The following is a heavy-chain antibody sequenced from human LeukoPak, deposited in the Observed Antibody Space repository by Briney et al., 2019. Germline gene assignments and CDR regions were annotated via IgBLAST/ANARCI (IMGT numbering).Heavy chain of an antibody. V-gene: IGHV3-30*18. CDR1: GFTFSSYG. J-gene: IGHJ4*02. Sequence: GRSLRLSCAASGFTFSSYGMHWVRQAPGKGLEWVAVISYDGSNKYYADSVKGRFTISRDNSKNTLYLQMNSLRAEDTAVYYCAKDPSYLYDSSGYYWGGVDYWGQGTLVTVSS. CDR3: AKDPSYLYDSSGYYWGGVDY. D-gene: IGHD3-22*01. CDR2: ISYDGSNK.